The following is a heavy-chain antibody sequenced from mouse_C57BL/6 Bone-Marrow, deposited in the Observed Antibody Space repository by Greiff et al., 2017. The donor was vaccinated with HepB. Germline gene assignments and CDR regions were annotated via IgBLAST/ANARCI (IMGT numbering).Heavy chain of an antibody. CDR2: IDPENGDT. CDR1: GFNIKDDY. Sequence: EVKLVESGAELVRPGASVKLSCTASGFNIKDDYMHWVKQRPEQGLEWIGWIDPENGDTEYASKFQGKATITADTSSNTAYLQLSSLTSEDTAVYYCTTTTVVAPPSWGQGTLVTVSA. V-gene: IGHV14-4*01. J-gene: IGHJ3*01. CDR3: TTTTVVAPPS. D-gene: IGHD1-1*01.